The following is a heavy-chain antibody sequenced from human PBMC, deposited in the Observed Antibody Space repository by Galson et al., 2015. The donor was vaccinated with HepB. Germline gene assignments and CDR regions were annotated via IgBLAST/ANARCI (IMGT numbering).Heavy chain of an antibody. D-gene: IGHD3-22*01. J-gene: IGHJ4*02. CDR2: INPSGGST. V-gene: IGHV1-46*03. CDR1: GYTFTSYY. CDR3: AREGDRITMIVVVTFGFDY. Sequence: SVKVSCKASGYTFTSYYMHWVRQAPGQGLEWMGIINPSGGSTSYVQKFQGRVTMTRDTSTSTVYMELSSLRSEDTAVYYCAREGDRITMIVVVTFGFDYWGQGTLVTVSS.